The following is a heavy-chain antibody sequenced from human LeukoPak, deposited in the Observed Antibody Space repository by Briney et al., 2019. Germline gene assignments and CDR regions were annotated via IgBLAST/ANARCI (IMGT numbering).Heavy chain of an antibody. CDR1: GFTFSSYG. J-gene: IGHJ5*02. Sequence: GGSLRLSCAASGFTFSSYGMHWVRQAPGKGLEWVAVIWYDGSNKYYADSVKGRFTISRDNSKNTLYLQMNSLRAEDTAVYYCARERELSVNWFDPWGQGTLVTVSS. CDR2: IWYDGSNK. V-gene: IGHV3-33*01. D-gene: IGHD1-26*01. CDR3: ARERELSVNWFDP.